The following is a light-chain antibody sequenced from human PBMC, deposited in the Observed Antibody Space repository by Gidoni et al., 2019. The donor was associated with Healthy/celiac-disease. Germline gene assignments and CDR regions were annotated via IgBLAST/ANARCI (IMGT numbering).Light chain of an antibody. V-gene: IGKV1-39*01. J-gene: IGKJ1*01. CDR1: QSISSY. CDR2: DAS. CDR3: QQSYSTPPT. Sequence: IQMTQPPSSLSAPVGDRDTITCRASQSISSYLNWYQQKPGKAPKLLIYDASSLASGVPSRFSGSGSGTEFTLTISSLQPEDFATYYCQQSYSTPPTFGRGTKVEIK.